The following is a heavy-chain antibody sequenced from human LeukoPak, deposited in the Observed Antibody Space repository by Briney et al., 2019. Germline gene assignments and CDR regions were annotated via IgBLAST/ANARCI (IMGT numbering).Heavy chain of an antibody. D-gene: IGHD3-16*01. Sequence: ASVKVSCKASGYTFTGYYMHWVRQAPGQGLEWMGWINPNSGGTNYAQKFQGRVTMTRDTSISTAYMELSSLRAEDTAVYYCAKDRGYYDYVWGNLWSLFDYWGQGTLVTVSS. V-gene: IGHV1-2*02. CDR3: AKDRGYYDYVWGNLWSLFDY. J-gene: IGHJ4*02. CDR2: INPNSGGT. CDR1: GYTFTGYY.